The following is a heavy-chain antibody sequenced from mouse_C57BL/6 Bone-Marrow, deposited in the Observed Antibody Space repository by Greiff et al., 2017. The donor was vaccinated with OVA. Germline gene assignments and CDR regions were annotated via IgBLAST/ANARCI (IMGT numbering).Heavy chain of an antibody. D-gene: IGHD3-3*01. CDR1: GYTFTSYW. CDR2: IYPGNSDT. J-gene: IGHJ3*01. Sequence: EVKVVESGTVLARPGASVKMSCKTSGYTFTSYWMHWVKQRPGQGLEWIGDIYPGNSDTSYNQKFKGKAKLTAFTSASTAYMELSSLTNEDSAVYYCTRRGRGFAYWGQGTLVTVSA. V-gene: IGHV1-5*01. CDR3: TRRGRGFAY.